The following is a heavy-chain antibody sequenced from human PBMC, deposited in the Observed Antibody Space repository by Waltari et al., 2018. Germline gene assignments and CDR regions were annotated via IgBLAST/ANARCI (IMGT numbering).Heavy chain of an antibody. CDR2: TYIAGTT. CDR1: GGSITSCNYY. V-gene: IGHV4-61*02. D-gene: IGHD3-3*01. Sequence: VQLQESGPGMVKPSETLSLTCSVSGGSITSCNYYWNWIRHSAEKGLQWIGRTYIAGTTTYNPSLESRVTISMDTSQNHFSLRLNSVTAADTAVYYCATSNFYPPFDFWGQGALVIVSS. J-gene: IGHJ4*02. CDR3: ATSNFYPPFDF.